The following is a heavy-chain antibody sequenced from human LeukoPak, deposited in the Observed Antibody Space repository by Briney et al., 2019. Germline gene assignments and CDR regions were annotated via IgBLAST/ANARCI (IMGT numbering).Heavy chain of an antibody. D-gene: IGHD5-24*01. CDR1: GGSFSGYD. CDR2: INRSGST. Sequence: SETLSLTCAVYGGSFSGYDWSWIRQPPGKGLEWIGEINRSGSTNYNASLKSRVTISVDTSKNQFSLKLSSVTAADTAVYYCARGGKRWLQFRWFDPWGQGTLVTVSS. V-gene: IGHV4-34*01. J-gene: IGHJ5*02. CDR3: ARGGKRWLQFRWFDP.